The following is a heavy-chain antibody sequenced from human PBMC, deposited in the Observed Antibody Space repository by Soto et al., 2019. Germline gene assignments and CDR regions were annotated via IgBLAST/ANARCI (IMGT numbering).Heavy chain of an antibody. CDR2: ISYDGSNK. J-gene: IGHJ4*02. CDR1: GFTFSSYA. Sequence: QVQLVESGGGVVQPGTSLRLSCAASGFTFSSYAMHWVRQAPGKGLEWVAVISYDGSNKYYADSVKGRFTISRDNSKNTLYLQMNSLRAEDTAVYYCARVPTVVTTAYYFDYWGQGTLVTVSS. D-gene: IGHD4-17*01. CDR3: ARVPTVVTTAYYFDY. V-gene: IGHV3-30-3*01.